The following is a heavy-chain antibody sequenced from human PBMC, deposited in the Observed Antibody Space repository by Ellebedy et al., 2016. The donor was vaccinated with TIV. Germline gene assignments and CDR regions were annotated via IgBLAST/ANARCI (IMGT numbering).Heavy chain of an antibody. CDR3: ATQLERRGGASS. Sequence: PGGSLRLSCKGSGSTFTGHWITWVRQMPGKGLEWMGRIGPSDSYTNYSPSFQGHVSFSADTSIITAYLQWSGLKASDTAMYYCATQLERRGGASSWGQGTLVTVSS. CDR1: GSTFTGHW. D-gene: IGHD5-24*01. V-gene: IGHV5-10-1*01. CDR2: IGPSDSYT. J-gene: IGHJ5*02.